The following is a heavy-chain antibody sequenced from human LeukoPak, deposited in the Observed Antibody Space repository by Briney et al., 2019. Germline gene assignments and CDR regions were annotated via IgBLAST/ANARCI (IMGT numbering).Heavy chain of an antibody. J-gene: IGHJ4*02. CDR3: ARDYYDSYFDY. CDR1: GFTFSSYE. Sequence: GGSLRLSCAASGFTFSSYEMNWVRQAPGKGLEWVAVISYDGSNKYYADSVKGRFTISRDNSKNTLYLQMNSLRAEDTAVYYCARDYYDSYFDYWGQGTLVTVSS. CDR2: ISYDGSNK. D-gene: IGHD3-3*01. V-gene: IGHV3-30*04.